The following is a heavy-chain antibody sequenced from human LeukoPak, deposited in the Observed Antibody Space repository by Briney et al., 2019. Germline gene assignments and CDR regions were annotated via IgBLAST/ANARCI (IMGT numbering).Heavy chain of an antibody. CDR1: GFTFSSYA. J-gene: IGHJ4*02. D-gene: IGHD2-15*01. CDR3: AKSRSGGGSCYNY. Sequence: PGGSLRLSCAASGFTFSSYAMNWVRQAPGKGLEWVSAISGSGSSTYYADSVKGRFIISRDNSKNTLYLQMNSLRAEDTAIYYCAKSRSGGGSCYNYWGQGTLVTVSS. V-gene: IGHV3-23*01. CDR2: ISGSGSST.